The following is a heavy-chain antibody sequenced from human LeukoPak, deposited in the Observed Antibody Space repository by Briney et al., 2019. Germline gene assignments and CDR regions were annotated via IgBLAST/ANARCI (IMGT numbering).Heavy chain of an antibody. CDR2: ISSDGRA. V-gene: IGHV3-23*01. Sequence: GGSLRLSCAASGFTFRNYAMSWVRQAPGKGLEWVSGISSDGRAFYADSVKGRFTISRDNSKNTLYLQMNSLRAEDTAVYYCAKEAAVIAIPYSDYWGQGTLVTVSS. J-gene: IGHJ4*02. CDR1: GFTFRNYA. CDR3: AKEAAVIAIPYSDY. D-gene: IGHD2-21*01.